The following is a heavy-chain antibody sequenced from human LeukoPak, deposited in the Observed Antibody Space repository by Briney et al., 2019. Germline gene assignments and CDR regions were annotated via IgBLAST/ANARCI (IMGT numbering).Heavy chain of an antibody. D-gene: IGHD3-22*01. CDR2: IYYSGST. CDR1: GGSISSSSYY. Sequence: SETLSLTCTVSGGSISSSSYYWGWIRQPPGKGLEWIGSIYYSGSTYYNPSLKSRVTISVDTSKNQFSLKLSSVTAADTAVYYCARDQDSSGGLNWGQGTLVTVSS. V-gene: IGHV4-39*07. CDR3: ARDQDSSGGLN. J-gene: IGHJ4*02.